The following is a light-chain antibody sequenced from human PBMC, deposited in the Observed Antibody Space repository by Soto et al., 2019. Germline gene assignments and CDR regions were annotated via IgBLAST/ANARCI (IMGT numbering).Light chain of an antibody. J-gene: IGLJ3*02. CDR1: SSNIESYA. CDR3: AAWDDILNGWV. Sequence: QSVLSQPPSASGTPGQTLTVSCSGSSSNIESYAVNWYQQLPGTAPKLLIYSSNQRPSGVPDRFSGSRSGTSASLAISGLQSADEADYYCAAWDDILNGWVFGGGTKLTVL. CDR2: SSN. V-gene: IGLV1-44*01.